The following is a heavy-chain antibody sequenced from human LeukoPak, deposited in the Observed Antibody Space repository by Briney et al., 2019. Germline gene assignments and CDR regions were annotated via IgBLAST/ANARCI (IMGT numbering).Heavy chain of an antibody. CDR2: IYSGGST. D-gene: IGHD3-16*01. J-gene: IGHJ3*02. V-gene: IGHV3-66*01. Sequence: PGGFLRLSCAASEFTVSSNYMSWVRQAPGKGLEWVSVIYSGGSTYYADSVKGRFTISRDNSKNTLSLQMNSLRAEDTAVYYCARDGGRRRADAFDIWGQGTMVTVSS. CDR3: ARDGGRRRADAFDI. CDR1: EFTVSSNY.